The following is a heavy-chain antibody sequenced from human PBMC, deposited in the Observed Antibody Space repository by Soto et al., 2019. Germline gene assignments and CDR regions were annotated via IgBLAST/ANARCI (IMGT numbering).Heavy chain of an antibody. D-gene: IGHD5-12*01. CDR2: IIPIFGTA. CDR1: GGTFSSYA. J-gene: IGHJ6*02. Sequence: SVKVSCKASGGTFSSYAISWVRQAPGQGLEWMGGIIPIFGTANYAQKFQGRVTITADESTSTAYMELSSLRSEDTAVYYCARGGAWGYSGYERPYYYGMDVWGQGTTVTVSS. V-gene: IGHV1-69*13. CDR3: ARGGAWGYSGYERPYYYGMDV.